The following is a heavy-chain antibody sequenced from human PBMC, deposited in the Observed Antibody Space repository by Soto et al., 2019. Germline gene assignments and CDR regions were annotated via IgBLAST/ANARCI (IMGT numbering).Heavy chain of an antibody. CDR3: ARFSRSSWRYYGMDV. V-gene: IGHV3-33*01. CDR1: GFTFSSYG. Sequence: QVQLVESGGGVVQPGRSLRLSCAASGFTFSSYGVHWVRQAPGKGLEWVAVIWYDGSNKYYADSVKGRFTISRDNSKNTLYLQMNSLRAEDTAVYYCARFSRSSWRYYGMDVWGQGTTVTVSS. J-gene: IGHJ6*02. D-gene: IGHD6-13*01. CDR2: IWYDGSNK.